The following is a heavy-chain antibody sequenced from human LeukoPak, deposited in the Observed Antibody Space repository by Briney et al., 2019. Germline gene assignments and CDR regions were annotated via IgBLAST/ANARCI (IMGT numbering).Heavy chain of an antibody. V-gene: IGHV1-2*02. J-gene: IGHJ4*02. CDR2: INPNSGGT. CDR3: ARRARYSSSWYLLDY. CDR1: GYTFTGYY. D-gene: IGHD6-13*01. Sequence: ASVKVSRKASGYTFTGYYMHWVRQAPGQGLEWMGWINPNSGGTNYAQKFQGRVTMTRDTSISTAYMELSRLRSDDTAVYYCARRARYSSSWYLLDYWGQGTLVTVSS.